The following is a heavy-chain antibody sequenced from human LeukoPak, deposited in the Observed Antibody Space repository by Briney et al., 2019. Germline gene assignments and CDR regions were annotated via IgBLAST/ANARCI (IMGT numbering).Heavy chain of an antibody. Sequence: GRSLRLSCAASGFTFSSYGMHWVRQAPGKGLEWVAVIWYDGSNKYYADSVKGRFTISRDNSKNTLYLQMNRLRAEDTAVYRCARDKRRDGYKSDAFDIWGQGTMVTVSS. CDR1: GFTFSSYG. V-gene: IGHV3-33*01. CDR3: ARDKRRDGYKSDAFDI. CDR2: IWYDGSNK. J-gene: IGHJ3*02. D-gene: IGHD5-24*01.